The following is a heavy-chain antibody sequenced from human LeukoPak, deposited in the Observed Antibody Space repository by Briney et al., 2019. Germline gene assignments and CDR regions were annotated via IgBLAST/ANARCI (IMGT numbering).Heavy chain of an antibody. Sequence: GGSLRLSCAASGFTFSDHYMDWVRQAPGKGLEWVGRIRNKANSYTTEYAASVKGRFTISRDDSKNSLYLQMNNLRVDDTAIYYCAKDHANTPVVTNWGQGILVSVSS. V-gene: IGHV3-72*01. D-gene: IGHD2-21*02. CDR2: IRNKANSYTT. CDR1: GFTFSDHY. J-gene: IGHJ4*02. CDR3: AKDHANTPVVTN.